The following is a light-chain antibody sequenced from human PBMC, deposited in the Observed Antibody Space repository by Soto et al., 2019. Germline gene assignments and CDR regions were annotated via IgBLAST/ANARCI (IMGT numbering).Light chain of an antibody. V-gene: IGLV2-8*01. CDR3: SSYAGSNNLV. CDR1: SSDVGAYNY. CDR2: EVS. J-gene: IGLJ3*02. Sequence: QAVLTQPPSASGSPGQSVTISCTGTSSDVGAYNYVSWYQQHPGTAPKLMIFEVSKRPSGVPDRFSGSKSGNTASLTVSGLQADDEADYYCSSYAGSNNLVFGGGTKLTVL.